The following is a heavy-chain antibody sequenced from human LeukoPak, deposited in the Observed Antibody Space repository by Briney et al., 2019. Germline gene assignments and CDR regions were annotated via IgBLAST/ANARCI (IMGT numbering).Heavy chain of an antibody. V-gene: IGHV3-74*01. Sequence: GGSLRLSCAASGFTFSSYWMHWVRQAPGKGLVWVSRINTDGSSTSYADSVKGRFTISRDNSKNTLYLQMNNLRAEDTAVYYCAAAAVAGSFDYWGQGTLVTVSS. CDR2: INTDGSST. D-gene: IGHD6-19*01. CDR1: GFTFSSYW. CDR3: AAAAVAGSFDY. J-gene: IGHJ4*02.